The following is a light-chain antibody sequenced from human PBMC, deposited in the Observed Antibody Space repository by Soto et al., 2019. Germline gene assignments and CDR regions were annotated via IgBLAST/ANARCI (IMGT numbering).Light chain of an antibody. CDR1: QSVRNTY. J-gene: IGKJ4*01. Sequence: EIVLTQSPGTLSLSPGERATLSCRASQSVRNTYVAWYQQRPGQAPRLLVSGASSRATGIPDRYSGSGSGTDFTLTINSLEPEDFAVYFLQQYGESPPTFGGGTKAEIK. CDR3: QQYGESPPT. V-gene: IGKV3-20*01. CDR2: GAS.